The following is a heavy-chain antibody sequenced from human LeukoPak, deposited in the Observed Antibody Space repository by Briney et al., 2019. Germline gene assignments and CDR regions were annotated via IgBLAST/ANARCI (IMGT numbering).Heavy chain of an antibody. D-gene: IGHD6-13*01. J-gene: IGHJ4*02. CDR3: AKLGVAAAVFDY. Sequence: PGRSLRLSCAASGFTFSSYAMHWVRQAPGKGLEWVAVISYDGSNKYYADPVKGRFTISRDNSKNTLYLQMNSLRAEDTAVYYCAKLGVAAAVFDYWGQGTLVTVSS. CDR1: GFTFSSYA. V-gene: IGHV3-30-3*02. CDR2: ISYDGSNK.